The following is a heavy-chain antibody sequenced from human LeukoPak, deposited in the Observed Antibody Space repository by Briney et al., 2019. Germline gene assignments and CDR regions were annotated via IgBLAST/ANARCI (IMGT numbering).Heavy chain of an antibody. CDR3: ASRVYGLGSFNY. CDR1: GGSISSSSYY. Sequence: SETLSLTCTVSGGSISSSSYYWGWIRQPPGKGLEWIGSIYYSGSTYYNPSLKSRVTISVDTSKNQFSLKLSSVTAADKAVYYCASRVYGLGSFNYWGQGTLVTVSS. D-gene: IGHD3-10*01. CDR2: IYYSGST. J-gene: IGHJ4*01. V-gene: IGHV4-39*01.